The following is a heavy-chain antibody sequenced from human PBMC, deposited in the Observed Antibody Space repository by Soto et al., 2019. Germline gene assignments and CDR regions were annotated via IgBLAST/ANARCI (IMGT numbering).Heavy chain of an antibody. CDR3: ASNPTYYYDSSGHNWFDP. V-gene: IGHV4-39*01. CDR1: GGSISSSSYY. J-gene: IGHJ5*02. D-gene: IGHD3-22*01. Sequence: QLQLQESGPGLVKPSETLSLTCTVSGGSISSSSYYWGWIRQPPGKGLEWIGSIYYSGSTYYNPSLTSRVTISVDTSKNQFSLKLSSVTAADTAVYYCASNPTYYYDSSGHNWFDPWGQGTLVTVSS. CDR2: IYYSGST.